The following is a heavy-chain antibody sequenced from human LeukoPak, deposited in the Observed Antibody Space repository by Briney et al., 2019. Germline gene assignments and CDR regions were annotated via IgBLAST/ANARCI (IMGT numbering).Heavy chain of an antibody. V-gene: IGHV3-74*01. J-gene: IGHJ4*02. CDR1: GLTFSSYW. Sequence: GGSLRLSCAASGLTFSSYWMNWVRQAPGKGLVWVSRIASDGSSTTYADSVKGRFSISRDNAKNTLYLQMNSLRVEDTAEYYCARGRPHGNDYWGQGTLVTVSS. CDR3: ARGRPHGNDY. D-gene: IGHD4-23*01. CDR2: IASDGSST.